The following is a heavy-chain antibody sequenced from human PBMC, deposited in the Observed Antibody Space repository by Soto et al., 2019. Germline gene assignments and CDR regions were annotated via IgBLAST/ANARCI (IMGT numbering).Heavy chain of an antibody. CDR1: GGSISSYY. J-gene: IGHJ4*02. V-gene: IGHV4-59*08. Sequence: QVQLQESGPGLVKPSETLSLTCTVSGGSISSYYWSWIRQPPGKGLEWIGYIYYSGSTNYNPSLKRRVTISVDTSKNQFSRKLSSVTAADTAVYYCASGCDGDYRVIDYWGQGTLVTVSS. CDR3: ASGCDGDYRVIDY. CDR2: IYYSGST. D-gene: IGHD4-17*01.